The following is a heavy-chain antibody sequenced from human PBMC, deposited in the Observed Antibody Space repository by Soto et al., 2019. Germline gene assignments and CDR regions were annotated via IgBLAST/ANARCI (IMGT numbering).Heavy chain of an antibody. J-gene: IGHJ4*02. CDR2: ISYNENT. D-gene: IGHD3-10*01. CDR1: GGSIKTPGSA. CDR3: ARLFRGASIYYFDY. V-gene: IGHV4-39*01. Sequence: SETLSLTCTVSGGSIKTPGSAWGWIRQPPGKGLEWIGTISYNENTYYHSSLKSRVTISADTSKNQFSLKLSSVTAADTAVYYCARLFRGASIYYFDYWGLGTLVTVSS.